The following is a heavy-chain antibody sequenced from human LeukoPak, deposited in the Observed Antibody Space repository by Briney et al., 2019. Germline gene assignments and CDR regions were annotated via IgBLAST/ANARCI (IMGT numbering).Heavy chain of an antibody. Sequence: ASVKVSCKVSGYTFTDYYMHWVQQAPGKGLKWMGLVDPEDGETIYAEKFQGRVTITADTSTDTAYMELSSLRSEDTAVYYCATVYCGGDCYPAEYFQHWGQGTLVTVSS. CDR3: ATVYCGGDCYPAEYFQH. V-gene: IGHV1-69-2*01. CDR2: VDPEDGET. D-gene: IGHD2-21*01. CDR1: GYTFTDYY. J-gene: IGHJ1*01.